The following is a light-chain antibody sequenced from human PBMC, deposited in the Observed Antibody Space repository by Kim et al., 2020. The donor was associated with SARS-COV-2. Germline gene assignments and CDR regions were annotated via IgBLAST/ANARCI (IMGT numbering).Light chain of an antibody. V-gene: IGKV3-20*01. Sequence: IVLTQSPGTLSLSPGERATLSCRASQTVTSNYLAWYQQKPGQAPRLLIYCASSRATGIPDRFSGSGSGTDFTLTISRLEPEDFAVYYCQQYGSSPARFGQGTKVDIK. J-gene: IGKJ1*01. CDR3: QQYGSSPAR. CDR1: QTVTSNY. CDR2: CAS.